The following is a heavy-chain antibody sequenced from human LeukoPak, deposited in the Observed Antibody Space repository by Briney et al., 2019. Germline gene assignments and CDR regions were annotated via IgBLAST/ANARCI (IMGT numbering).Heavy chain of an antibody. CDR1: GFTFGSYA. V-gene: IGHV3-23*01. Sequence: GGSLRLSCAASGFTFGSYAMGWVRQAPGKGRQWVSTISASDGSTFYADSVKGRFTISRANSENTLFLQMSSLRGDDTAVYYCAKRWATTAATDAFDLWGQGTMVTVSS. D-gene: IGHD2-21*02. CDR2: ISASDGST. CDR3: AKRWATTAATDAFDL. J-gene: IGHJ3*01.